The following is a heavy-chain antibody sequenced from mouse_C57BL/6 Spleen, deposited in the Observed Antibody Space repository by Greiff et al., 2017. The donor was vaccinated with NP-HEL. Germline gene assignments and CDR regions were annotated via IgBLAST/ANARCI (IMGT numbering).Heavy chain of an antibody. Sequence: QVQLQQSGAELVRPGASVKLSCKASGYTFTDYYINWVKQRPGQGLEWIARIYPGSGNTYYNEKFKGKATLTAEKSSSTAYMQLSSLTSEDSAVYFCARCGSSFDYWGQGTTLTVSA. CDR2: IYPGSGNT. CDR1: GYTFTDYY. J-gene: IGHJ2*01. D-gene: IGHD1-1*01. CDR3: ARCGSSFDY. V-gene: IGHV1-76*01.